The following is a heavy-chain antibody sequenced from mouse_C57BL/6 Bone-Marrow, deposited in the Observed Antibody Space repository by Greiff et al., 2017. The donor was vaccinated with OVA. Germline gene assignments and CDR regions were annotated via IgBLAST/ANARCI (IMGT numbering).Heavy chain of an antibody. CDR1: GYTFTDYE. J-gene: IGHJ3*01. V-gene: IGHV1-15*01. Sequence: QVQLKESGAELVRPGASVTLSCKASGYTFTDYEMHWVKQTPVHGLEWIGAIDPETGGTAYNQKFKGKAILTADKSSSTAYMELRSLTSEDSAVYCCTRPDGNYIRAWFAYWGQGTLVTVSA. D-gene: IGHD2-1*01. CDR3: TRPDGNYIRAWFAY. CDR2: IDPETGGT.